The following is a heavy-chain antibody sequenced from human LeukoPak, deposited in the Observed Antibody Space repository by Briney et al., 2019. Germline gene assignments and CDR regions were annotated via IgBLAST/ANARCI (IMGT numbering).Heavy chain of an antibody. CDR1: GFTFSSYA. CDR3: ARDTRQSAFDI. D-gene: IGHD1-1*01. CDR2: ISYDGSNK. J-gene: IGHJ3*02. V-gene: IGHV3-30*04. Sequence: GGSLRLSCAASGFTFSSYAMHWVRQAPGKGLEWVAVISYDGSNKYYADSVKGRFTISRDNSKNTLYLRMNSLRAEDTAVYYCARDTRQSAFDIWGQGTMVTVSS.